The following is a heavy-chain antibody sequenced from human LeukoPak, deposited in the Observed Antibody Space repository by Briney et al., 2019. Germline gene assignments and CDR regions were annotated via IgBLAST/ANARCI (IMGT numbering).Heavy chain of an antibody. CDR3: GRLHGSCWYFAFDP. Sequence: SQTLSLTCTVSGGSISSGDYYWSWIRQPRGKVLGWIGIICNSGSTYYNPSIKSRVTNSVDTSNNKLSRNLRSVTAADSAVYYCGRLHGSCWYFAFDPWGQGTLVTVSS. V-gene: IGHV4-30-4*08. CDR1: GGSISSGDYY. CDR2: ICNSGST. D-gene: IGHD6-13*01. J-gene: IGHJ5*02.